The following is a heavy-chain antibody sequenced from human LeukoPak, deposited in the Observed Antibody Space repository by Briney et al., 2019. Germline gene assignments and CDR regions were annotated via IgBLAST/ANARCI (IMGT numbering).Heavy chain of an antibody. CDR2: ISGSGGST. J-gene: IGHJ3*02. CDR1: GFTFSSYA. V-gene: IGHV3-23*01. Sequence: GGSLRLSCAASGFTFSSYAMSWVRQAPGEGLEWVSAISGSGGSTYYADSVKGRFTISRDNSKNTLYLQMNSLRAEDTAVYYCAKATGYYDFWSGPYDAFDIWGQGTMVTVSS. D-gene: IGHD3-3*01. CDR3: AKATGYYDFWSGPYDAFDI.